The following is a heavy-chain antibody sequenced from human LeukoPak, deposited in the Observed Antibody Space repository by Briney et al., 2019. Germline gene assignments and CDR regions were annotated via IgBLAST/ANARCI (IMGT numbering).Heavy chain of an antibody. CDR3: ARDATDFWSGYYDY. D-gene: IGHD3-3*01. V-gene: IGHV3-33*01. CDR1: GLTFSNYG. Sequence: GGSLRLSCAASGLTFSNYGMHWVRQAPGKGLEWVAVIWYDGSNKYYADSVKGRFTISRDNSKNTLYLQMNSLRAEDTAVYYCARDATDFWSGYYDYWGQGTLVTVSS. J-gene: IGHJ4*02. CDR2: IWYDGSNK.